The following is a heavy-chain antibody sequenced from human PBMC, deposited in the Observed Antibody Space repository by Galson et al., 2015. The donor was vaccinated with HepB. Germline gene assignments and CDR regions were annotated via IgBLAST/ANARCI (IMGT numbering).Heavy chain of an antibody. D-gene: IGHD3-16*02. CDR2: INHSGSA. CDR1: GGSFSGYN. V-gene: IGHV4-34*01. CDR3: ASSLEPCRNKNCYKALGSYQAGLF. Sequence: SETLSLTCAVYGGSFSGYNWSWVRQPPGKGLEWIGEINHSGSANYNPSLKSRVTISVDMSKKQFSLKLNFVTAADTAVYYCASSLEPCRNKNCYKALGSYQAGLFWGQGTQVTVSS. J-gene: IGHJ4*02.